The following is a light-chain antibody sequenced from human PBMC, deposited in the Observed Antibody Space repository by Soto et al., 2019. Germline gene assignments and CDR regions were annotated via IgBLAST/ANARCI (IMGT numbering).Light chain of an antibody. Sequence: EIVLTQSPGTLSLSPGERATLSCRASQSVSSRYLAWYQQKPGQAPRLLIYAASSRATGIPDRFSGSGSGXXXXXXXXXXXXXDXAVYYCQQYDSSLYTFGQGTKLEIK. CDR1: QSVSSRY. CDR3: QQYDSSLYT. CDR2: AAS. V-gene: IGKV3-20*01. J-gene: IGKJ2*01.